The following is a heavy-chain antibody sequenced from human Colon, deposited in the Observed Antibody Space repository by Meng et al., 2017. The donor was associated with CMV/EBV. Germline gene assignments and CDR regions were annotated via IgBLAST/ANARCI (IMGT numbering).Heavy chain of an antibody. CDR2: ISPYNGDT. CDR3: ARELARGGY. Sequence: QFQVGQCGAEVKKPGAAVKVSCKTSGYTFTNFGISWVRQAPGQGLEWMAYISPYNGDTNYEQRFQGRVALTTDTSTSTVYMELGSLTSDDTAMYYCARELARGGYWGQGTLVTVSS. J-gene: IGHJ4*02. V-gene: IGHV1-18*01. CDR1: GYTFTNFG.